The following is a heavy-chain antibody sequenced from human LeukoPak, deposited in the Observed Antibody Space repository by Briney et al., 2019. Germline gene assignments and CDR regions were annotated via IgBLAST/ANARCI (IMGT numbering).Heavy chain of an antibody. CDR1: GFTFDDYA. J-gene: IGHJ4*02. D-gene: IGHD2-15*01. Sequence: PGGSLRLSCAASGFTFDDYAMHWVRQAPGKGLEWVSLISGDGGSTYYADSVKGRFTISRDDSRNSLYLQMNSLRTEDTALYYCTKPAQSVALIDDYWGQGTLVTVSS. V-gene: IGHV3-43*02. CDR3: TKPAQSVALIDDY. CDR2: ISGDGGST.